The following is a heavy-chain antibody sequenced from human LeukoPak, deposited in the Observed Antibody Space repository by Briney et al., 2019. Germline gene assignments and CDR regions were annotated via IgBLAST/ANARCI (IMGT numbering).Heavy chain of an antibody. Sequence: GGSLRLSCAASGFTFSSYAMHWVRQAPGKGLEWVAVISYDGSNKYYADSVKGRFTISGDNSKNTLYLQMNSLRAEDTAVYYCARGLSVLRYFDWSRGSIDYWGQGTLVTVSS. CDR2: ISYDGSNK. V-gene: IGHV3-30-3*01. D-gene: IGHD3-9*01. CDR1: GFTFSSYA. CDR3: ARGLSVLRYFDWSRGSIDY. J-gene: IGHJ4*02.